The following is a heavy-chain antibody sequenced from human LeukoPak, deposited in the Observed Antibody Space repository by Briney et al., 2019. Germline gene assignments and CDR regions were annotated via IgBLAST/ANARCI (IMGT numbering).Heavy chain of an antibody. D-gene: IGHD6-19*01. CDR1: GYTFTSYD. CDR3: ARDSAVAGYGYFDY. V-gene: IGHV1-8*03. CDR2: MNPNSGNT. J-gene: IGHJ4*02. Sequence: ASVKVSCKASGYTFTSYDINWVRQATGQGLEWMGWMNPNSGNTGYAQKFQGRVTITRNTSISTAYMELSSLRSEDTAVYYCARDSAVAGYGYFDYWGQGTLVTVSS.